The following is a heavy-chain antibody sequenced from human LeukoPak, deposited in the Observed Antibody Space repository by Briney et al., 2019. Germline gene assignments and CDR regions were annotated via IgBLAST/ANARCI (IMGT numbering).Heavy chain of an antibody. D-gene: IGHD1-26*01. J-gene: IGHJ4*02. Sequence: GGSLRLSCAAPGFSFIDHYMDGVPLAPGKGRGRVGRIKNKANSYGTDYAASVKGRFTLSRDDSKDSLYLQMNSLRSEDTALYYCTRVRLGAATRYFDYWGQGTLVTVSS. CDR3: TRVRLGAATRYFDY. CDR2: IKNKANSYGT. V-gene: IGHV3-72*01. CDR1: GFSFIDHY.